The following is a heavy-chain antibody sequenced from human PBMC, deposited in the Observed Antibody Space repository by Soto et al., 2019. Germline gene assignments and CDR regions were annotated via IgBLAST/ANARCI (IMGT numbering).Heavy chain of an antibody. CDR2: VSGSGGST. J-gene: IGHJ4*02. V-gene: IGHV3-23*01. CDR3: AKDRVDGYTTFDH. D-gene: IGHD5-12*01. Sequence: EVQLLESGGGLVQPGGSLRLSCAASGFTFKSYAMSWVRQAPGKGLEWVSAVSGSGGSTYYADSVRGRFTISRDNSDNRLYLQMNSLRAEDTALYYCAKDRVDGYTTFDHWGQGTLVTVSS. CDR1: GFTFKSYA.